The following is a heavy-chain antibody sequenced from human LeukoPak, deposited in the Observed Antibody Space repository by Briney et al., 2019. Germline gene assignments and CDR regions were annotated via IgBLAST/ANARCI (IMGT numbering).Heavy chain of an antibody. CDR2: SYYSGST. CDR1: GGSISSYY. V-gene: IGHV4-59*01. CDR3: ARMETNYDFWSGYHSNPYYFDY. J-gene: IGHJ4*02. D-gene: IGHD3-3*01. Sequence: PSETLSLTCTVSGGSISSYYWSWIRQPPGKGLEWIGYSYYSGSTNYNPSLKSRVTISVDTSKNQFSLKLSSVTAADTAVYYCARMETNYDFWSGYHSNPYYFDYWGQGTLVTVSS.